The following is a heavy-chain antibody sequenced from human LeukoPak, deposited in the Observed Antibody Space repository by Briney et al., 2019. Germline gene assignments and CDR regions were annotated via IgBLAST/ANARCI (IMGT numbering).Heavy chain of an antibody. CDR2: IYYSGST. CDR1: GGSISSCGYY. V-gene: IGHV4-31*03. CDR3: ARESTPRRIDTAMVRSEY. D-gene: IGHD5-18*01. Sequence: SSQTLSLTCTVSGGSISSCGYYWSWIRQHPGKGLEWIGYIYYSGSTYYNPSLKSRVTISVDTSKNQFSLKLSSVTAADTAVYYCARESTPRRIDTAMVRSEYWGQGPLVTVSS. J-gene: IGHJ4*02.